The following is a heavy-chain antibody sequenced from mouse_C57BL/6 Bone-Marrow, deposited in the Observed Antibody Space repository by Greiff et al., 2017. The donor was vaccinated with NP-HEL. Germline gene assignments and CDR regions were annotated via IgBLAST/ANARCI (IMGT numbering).Heavy chain of an antibody. CDR1: GFSLTSYG. CDR3: AREAPYYSNYLYAMDY. D-gene: IGHD2-5*01. CDR2: IWSGGST. Sequence: VQLQQSGPGLVQPSQSLSITCTVSGFSLTSYGVHWVRQSPGKGLEWLGVIWSGGSTDYNAAFISRLSISKDNSKSQVFFKMNSLQADDTAIYYCAREAPYYSNYLYAMDYWGQGTSVTVSS. J-gene: IGHJ4*01. V-gene: IGHV2-2*01.